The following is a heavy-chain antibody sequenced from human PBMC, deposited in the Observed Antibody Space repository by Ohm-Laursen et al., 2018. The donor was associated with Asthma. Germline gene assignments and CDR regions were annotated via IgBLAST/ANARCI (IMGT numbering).Heavy chain of an antibody. D-gene: IGHD1-26*01. J-gene: IGHJ1*01. CDR1: GYTFSRYS. CDR2: ISTASTFI. CDR3: ARIGPEWELPGRGYSVHH. V-gene: IGHV3-21*01. Sequence: GSLRLSCAASGYTFSRYSIHWVRQAPGKGLEWVASISTASTFIYYADSVRGRFTTSRDNAKNLVFLQMNDVRAEDTALYYCARIGPEWELPGRGYSVHHWGQGTLVTVSS.